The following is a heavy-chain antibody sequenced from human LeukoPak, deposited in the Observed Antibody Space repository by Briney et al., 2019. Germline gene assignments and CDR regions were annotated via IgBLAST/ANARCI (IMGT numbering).Heavy chain of an antibody. D-gene: IGHD3-22*01. V-gene: IGHV4-59*10. Sequence: SETLSLTCAVDGGSFSGYYWSWIRQPAGEGLEWIGRIYTSGSTNYNPSLKSRVTISGDTSKNQFSLRLSSVTAADTAVYYCARASYSYDINGWVPFDYWGQGTLVTVSS. CDR1: GGSFSGYY. CDR3: ARASYSYDINGWVPFDY. J-gene: IGHJ4*02. CDR2: IYTSGST.